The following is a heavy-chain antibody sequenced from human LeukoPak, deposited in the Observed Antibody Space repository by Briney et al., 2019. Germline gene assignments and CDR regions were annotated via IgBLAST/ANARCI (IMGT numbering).Heavy chain of an antibody. CDR3: ARDIRAVGFDY. Sequence: GASLKISCKGSGYSFTSYWIGWVRPMPGKGLEWMGIIYPGDSDTRYSPSFQGQVTISADKSISTAYLQWSSLKASDTAMYYCARDIRAVGFDYWGQGTLVTVSS. CDR2: IYPGDSDT. D-gene: IGHD6-19*01. J-gene: IGHJ4*02. CDR1: GYSFTSYW. V-gene: IGHV5-51*01.